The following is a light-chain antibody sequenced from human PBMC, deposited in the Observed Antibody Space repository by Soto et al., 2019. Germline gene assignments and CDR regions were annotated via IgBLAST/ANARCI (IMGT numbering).Light chain of an antibody. Sequence: DIVMTQSPDSLAVSLGDRATINCKSSQSVLYSSDNKNYLAWYQQKPGQSPKLLFYWASTRESGVPARFSGSGSGTDFSLTISSLQAEDVAVYFCQQYYKTPLTFGGGTKVEIK. J-gene: IGKJ4*01. CDR2: WAS. CDR1: QSVLYSSDNKNY. V-gene: IGKV4-1*01. CDR3: QQYYKTPLT.